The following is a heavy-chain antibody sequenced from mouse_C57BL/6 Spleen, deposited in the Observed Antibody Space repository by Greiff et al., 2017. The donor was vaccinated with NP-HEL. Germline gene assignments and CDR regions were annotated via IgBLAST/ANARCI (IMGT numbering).Heavy chain of an antibody. V-gene: IGHV1-53*01. Sequence: QVQLQQPGTELVKPGASVKLSCKASGYTFTSYWMHWVKQRPGQGLEWIGNINPSNGGTNYNEKFKSKAALTVDKSSSTAYMQLSSLTSEDSAVYYCARVLNGYFWFAYWGQGTLVTVSA. CDR3: ARVLNGYFWFAY. CDR2: INPSNGGT. J-gene: IGHJ3*01. D-gene: IGHD2-3*01. CDR1: GYTFTSYW.